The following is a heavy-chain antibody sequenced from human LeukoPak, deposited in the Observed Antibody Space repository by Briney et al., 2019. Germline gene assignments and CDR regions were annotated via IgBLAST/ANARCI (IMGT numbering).Heavy chain of an antibody. Sequence: PSETLSLTCAVYGGSFSGYYWSWIRQPPGEGLEWIGEINHSGSTNYNPSLKSRVTISVDTSKNQFSLKLTSVTAADTAVYYCAGVKRRMGSSSGDYSDYWGQGALVTVSS. CDR3: AGVKRRMGSSSGDYSDY. J-gene: IGHJ4*02. CDR1: GGSFSGYY. D-gene: IGHD6-6*01. V-gene: IGHV4-34*01. CDR2: INHSGST.